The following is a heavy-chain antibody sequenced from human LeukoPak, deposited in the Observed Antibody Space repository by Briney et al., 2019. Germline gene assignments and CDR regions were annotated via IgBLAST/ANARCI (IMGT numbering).Heavy chain of an antibody. V-gene: IGHV4-59*01. CDR2: MFYSGST. CDR3: ARRKAVRPRDYYFDY. Sequence: PSETLSLICTVSSGSISSYYWSWIRRPPEKGLEWIGSMFYSGSTYYNPSLKSRVTISVDTSKNQFSLKLSSVTAADTAVYFCARRKAVRPRDYYFDYWGQGTLVTVSS. D-gene: IGHD6-6*01. CDR1: SGSISSYY. J-gene: IGHJ4*02.